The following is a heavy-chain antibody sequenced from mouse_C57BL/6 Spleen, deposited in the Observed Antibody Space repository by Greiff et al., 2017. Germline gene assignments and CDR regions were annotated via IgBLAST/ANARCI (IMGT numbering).Heavy chain of an antibody. V-gene: IGHV1-18*01. D-gene: IGHD1-1*01. CDR2: INPNNGGT. CDR1: GYTFTDYN. Sequence: EVQLQQSGPELVKPGASVKIPCKASGYTFTDYNMDWVKQSHGKSLEWIGDINPNNGGTIYNQKFKGKATLTVDKSSSTAYMELRSLTSEDTAVYYCARNNRNYGSSYRGGYYAMDYWGQGTSVTVSS. CDR3: ARNNRNYGSSYRGGYYAMDY. J-gene: IGHJ4*01.